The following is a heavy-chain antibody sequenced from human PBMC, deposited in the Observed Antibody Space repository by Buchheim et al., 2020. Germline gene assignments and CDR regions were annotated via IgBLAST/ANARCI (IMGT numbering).Heavy chain of an antibody. V-gene: IGHV1-18*01. CDR3: ARVGSNMAVAGLYYYYYGMDV. CDR1: GYTFTSYG. Sequence: QVQLVQSGAEVKKPGASVKVSCKASGYTFTSYGISWVRQAPGQGLEWMGWISAYNGNTNYAQKLQGRVTMTTDTSTSPAYMELRSLRSDDTAVYYCARVGSNMAVAGLYYYYYGMDVWGQGTT. CDR2: ISAYNGNT. J-gene: IGHJ6*02. D-gene: IGHD6-19*01.